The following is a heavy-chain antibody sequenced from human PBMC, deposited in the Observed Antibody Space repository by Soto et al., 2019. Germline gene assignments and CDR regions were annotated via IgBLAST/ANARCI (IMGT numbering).Heavy chain of an antibody. Sequence: PGGSLRLSCSASGFSISDYAMSWVRQAPGKGLEWVSSISDSGSKTFYADSVKGRFAISRDTSKNTVYMQMNNLRAEDTALYYCAKDGIRKDDYWGQGAVVTSPQ. CDR3: AKDGIRKDDY. CDR1: GFSISDYA. J-gene: IGHJ4*02. CDR2: ISDSGSKT. V-gene: IGHV3-23*01.